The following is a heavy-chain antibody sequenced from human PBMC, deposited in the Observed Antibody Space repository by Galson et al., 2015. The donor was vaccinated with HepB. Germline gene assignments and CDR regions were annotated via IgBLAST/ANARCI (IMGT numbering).Heavy chain of an antibody. V-gene: IGHV3-53*01. CDR1: GFTVSSNY. D-gene: IGHD2-15*01. Sequence: LRLSCAASGFTVSSNYMSWVRQAPGKGLEWVLVIYSGGSTYYADSVKGRFTISRDNSKNTLYLQMNSLRAEDTAVYYCARAAPDIVVVVAAIGYYFDYWGQGTLVTVSS. CDR2: IYSGGST. J-gene: IGHJ4*02. CDR3: ARAAPDIVVVVAAIGYYFDY.